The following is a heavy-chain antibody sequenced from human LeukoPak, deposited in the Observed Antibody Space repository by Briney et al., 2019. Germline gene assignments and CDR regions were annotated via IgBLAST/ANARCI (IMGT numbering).Heavy chain of an antibody. D-gene: IGHD5-18*01. Sequence: ASGKVSGKASGFTFTSWTFSWGRQAPGQGLEGRGWISAYNVAARNTQKLQGRATMPTDASTDTVYMELRRLTSDDTAVYFCAREGFTATGVNYYYHMDVWGEGTSVTVSS. J-gene: IGHJ6*03. V-gene: IGHV1-18*01. CDR2: ISAYNVAA. CDR1: GFTFTSWT. CDR3: AREGFTATGVNYYYHMDV.